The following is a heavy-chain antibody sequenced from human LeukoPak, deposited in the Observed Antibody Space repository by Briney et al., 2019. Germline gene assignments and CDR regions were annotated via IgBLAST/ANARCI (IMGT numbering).Heavy chain of an antibody. CDR1: GYTFRSFD. CDR3: ARAPSPASYAMDV. CDR2: MNPNSGNT. J-gene: IGHJ6*02. V-gene: IGHV1-8*01. Sequence: ASVKVSCKASGYTFRSFDVNWVRQATGQGLEWMGWMNPNSGNTGYAQEFQGRVTMTRNTSINTANMEVSGLTSEDTAVYYCARAPSPASYAMDVWGQGTTVTVSS.